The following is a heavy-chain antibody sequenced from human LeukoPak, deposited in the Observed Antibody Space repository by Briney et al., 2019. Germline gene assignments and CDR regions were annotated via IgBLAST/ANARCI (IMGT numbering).Heavy chain of an antibody. Sequence: GGSLRLSCAASGFTFSSYGMHWVRQAPGKGLEWVAVISYDGSNKYYAGSVKGRFTISRDNSKNTLYLQMNSLRAEDTAVYYCAKGMGSAMVTKYFDYWGQGTLVTVSS. J-gene: IGHJ4*02. CDR2: ISYDGSNK. CDR3: AKGMGSAMVTKYFDY. CDR1: GFTFSSYG. D-gene: IGHD5-18*01. V-gene: IGHV3-30*18.